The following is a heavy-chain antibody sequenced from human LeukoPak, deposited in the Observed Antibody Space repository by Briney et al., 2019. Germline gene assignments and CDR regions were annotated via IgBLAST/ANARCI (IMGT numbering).Heavy chain of an antibody. CDR3: AKDIDSSGWYTV. J-gene: IGHJ4*02. CDR2: ISGGGGSR. CDR1: GFTLEDFA. Sequence: GGSLRLSCAASGFTLEDFAMHWVRQAPGKGLEWVSLISGGGGSRYYADSVKGRFTITRDNSKKSLYLQMKSLRTEDTALYYCAKDIDSSGWYTVWGQGTLVTVSS. D-gene: IGHD6-19*01. V-gene: IGHV3-43*02.